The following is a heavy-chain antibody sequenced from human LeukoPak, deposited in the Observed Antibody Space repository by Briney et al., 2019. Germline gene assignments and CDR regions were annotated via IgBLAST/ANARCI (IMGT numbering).Heavy chain of an antibody. Sequence: GGSLRLSCAASGFTFSSYSMNWVRQAPGKGLEWVSGISGRDGSTYYADSVKGRFTISRDISKNTLYLQMNSLRAEDMAVYYCAKDGGQGADYWGQGTLVTVSS. CDR2: ISGRDGST. J-gene: IGHJ4*02. CDR1: GFTFSSYS. V-gene: IGHV3-23*01. CDR3: AKDGGQGADY. D-gene: IGHD3-16*01.